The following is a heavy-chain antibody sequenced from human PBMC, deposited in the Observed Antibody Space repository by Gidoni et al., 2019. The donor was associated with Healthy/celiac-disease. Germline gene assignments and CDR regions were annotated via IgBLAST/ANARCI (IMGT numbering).Heavy chain of an antibody. J-gene: IGHJ3*02. D-gene: IGHD2-2*01. CDR2: IWYDGSNK. CDR1: GFTFSSYG. CDR3: ARDGSRCSSTSCSKPFDAFDI. Sequence: QVQLVESGGGVVQPGRSLRLSCAASGFTFSSYGMHWVRQAPGKGLEWVAVIWYDGSNKYYADSVKGRFTISRDNSKNTLYLQMNSLRAEDTAVYYCARDGSRCSSTSCSKPFDAFDIWGQGTMVTVSS. V-gene: IGHV3-33*01.